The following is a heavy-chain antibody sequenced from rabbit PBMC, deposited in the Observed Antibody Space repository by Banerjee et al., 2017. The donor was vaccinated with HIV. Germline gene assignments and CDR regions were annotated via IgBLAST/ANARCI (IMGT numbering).Heavy chain of an antibody. V-gene: IGHV1S40*01. D-gene: IGHD6-1*01. CDR3: ARDRSSYGDAGAEFSL. Sequence: QSLEESGGDLVKPGASLTLTCTASGFSFSSSYYMCWVRQAPGKGLEWIACIYAGSSGGTYYASWAKGRFTISKTSSTTVTLQMTSLTAADTATYFCARDRSSYGDAGAEFSLWGPGTLVTVS. J-gene: IGHJ4*01. CDR2: IYAGSSGGT. CDR1: GFSFSSSYY.